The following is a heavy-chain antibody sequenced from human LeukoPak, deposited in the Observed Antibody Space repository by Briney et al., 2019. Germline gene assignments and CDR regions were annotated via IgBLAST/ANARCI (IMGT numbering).Heavy chain of an antibody. CDR2: IIPIFGTA. CDR1: GGTFSSYA. D-gene: IGHD5-12*01. CDR3: ARAYRGYSGYGGY. V-gene: IGHV1-69*13. J-gene: IGHJ4*02. Sequence: SVRVSCKASGGTFSSYAISWVRQAPGQGLEWMGGIIPIFGTANYAQKFQGRVTITADESTSTAYMELSSLRSEDTAVYYCARAYRGYSGYGGYWGQGTLVTVSS.